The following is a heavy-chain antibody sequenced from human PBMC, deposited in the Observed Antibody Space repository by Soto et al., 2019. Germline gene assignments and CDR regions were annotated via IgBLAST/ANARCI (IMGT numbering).Heavy chain of an antibody. D-gene: IGHD6-19*01. V-gene: IGHV3-23*01. J-gene: IGHJ4*02. CDR2: ISDSGDRT. Sequence: EVQLLESGGGLVQPGGSLRLSCAASGFTFSSYAMRWVRQAPGQGLEWVSAISDSGDRTYYADSVKGRFTISRDNSKNTLYLQTGSLRAEDTAVYYCVKKSSGNGWGIDYWGQGTPVTVS. CDR1: GFTFSSYA. CDR3: VKKSSGNGWGIDY.